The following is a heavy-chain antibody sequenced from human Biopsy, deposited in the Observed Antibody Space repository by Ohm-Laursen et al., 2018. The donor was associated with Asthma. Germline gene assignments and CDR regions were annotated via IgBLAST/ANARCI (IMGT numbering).Heavy chain of an antibody. CDR2: INPNSGGT. V-gene: IGHV1-2*06. D-gene: IGHD1-1*01. CDR3: AGKGRTGAPAWFGP. CDR1: GYTFTGDY. J-gene: IGHJ5*02. Sequence: ASVKVSCKASGYTFTGDYMHWVRQAPGQGLEWMGRINPNSGGTNYAQKFQGRVTMTRDTSISTAYMELRRLRSDDTAVYFCAGKGRTGAPAWFGPWGQGTLVTVSS.